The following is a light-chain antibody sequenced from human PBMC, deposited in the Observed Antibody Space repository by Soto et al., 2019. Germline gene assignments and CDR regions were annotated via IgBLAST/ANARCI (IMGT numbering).Light chain of an antibody. Sequence: DIQITQSPSTLSGSVGDRVTIACRASQTISSWLAWYQQKPGKAPKLLIYKASTLKSGVPSRFSGSGSGTEFTLTISSLQPDDFATYYCQHYNSYSAAFGQGTMV. CDR3: QHYNSYSAA. J-gene: IGKJ1*01. CDR1: QTISSW. V-gene: IGKV1-5*03. CDR2: KAS.